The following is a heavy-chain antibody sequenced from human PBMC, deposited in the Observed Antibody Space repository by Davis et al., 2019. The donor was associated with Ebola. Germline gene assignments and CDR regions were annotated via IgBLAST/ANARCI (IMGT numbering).Heavy chain of an antibody. CDR1: GFTVSSNY. CDR3: AKETAAIPTRTDY. V-gene: IGHV3-53*01. D-gene: IGHD2-2*01. J-gene: IGHJ4*02. CDR2: IYSGGST. Sequence: GESLKISCAASGFTVSSNYMSWVRQAPGKGLEWVSVIYSGGSTYYADSVRGRFTISRDNSRNTLYLQMNSLTAEDTAVYYCAKETAAIPTRTDYWGQGTLVTVS.